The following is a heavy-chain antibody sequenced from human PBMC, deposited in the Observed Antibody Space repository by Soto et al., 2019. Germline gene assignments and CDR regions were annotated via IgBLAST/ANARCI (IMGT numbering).Heavy chain of an antibody. Sequence: EVQLVESGGALVQRGGSLTLSCAASGFRFSIYSMNWVRQAPGKGLEWSAYITSDTKTIKYAESVKGRFTISRDNAKNSVYLQMDNLRDEVTAVYYCARSVEGHFDYWGQGTVVTVSS. CDR1: GFRFSIYS. CDR3: ARSVEGHFDY. J-gene: IGHJ4*02. V-gene: IGHV3-48*02. D-gene: IGHD6-19*01. CDR2: ITSDTKTI.